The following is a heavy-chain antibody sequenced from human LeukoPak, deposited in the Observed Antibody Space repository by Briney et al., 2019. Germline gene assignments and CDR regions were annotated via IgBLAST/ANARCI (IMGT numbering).Heavy chain of an antibody. CDR3: ARASYYDFWSGYEKKWFDP. CDR1: GFTFSSYA. J-gene: IGHJ5*02. Sequence: GRSLRLSCAASGFTFSSYAMHWVRQAPGKGLEWVAVISYGGSNKYYADSVKGRFTISRDNSKNTLYLQMNSLRAEDTAVYYCARASYYDFWSGYEKKWFDPWGQGTLVTVSS. CDR2: ISYGGSNK. V-gene: IGHV3-30-3*01. D-gene: IGHD3-3*01.